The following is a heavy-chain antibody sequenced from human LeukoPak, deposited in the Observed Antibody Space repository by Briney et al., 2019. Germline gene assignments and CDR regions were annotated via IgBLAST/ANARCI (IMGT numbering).Heavy chain of an antibody. CDR2: ISGTGTYI. V-gene: IGHV3-21*01. Sequence: PGGSLRLSCAASGFTVSSNYMSWVRQAPGKGLEWVSSISGTGTYIYYADSVKGRFTISRDNAKNSLYLQMNSLRAEDTAMYYCARGLCSGGTCYSGLDYWGRGTLVTVSS. CDR3: ARGLCSGGTCYSGLDY. CDR1: GFTVSSNY. D-gene: IGHD2-15*01. J-gene: IGHJ4*02.